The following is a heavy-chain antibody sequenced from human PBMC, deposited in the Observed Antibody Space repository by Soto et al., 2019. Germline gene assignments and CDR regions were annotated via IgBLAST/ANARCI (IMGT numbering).Heavy chain of an antibody. CDR3: AKGVGLDY. CDR2: ISYDGSNK. CDR1: GFTFSSYG. J-gene: IGHJ4*02. D-gene: IGHD1-26*01. V-gene: IGHV3-30*18. Sequence: GGSLRLSCAASGFTFSSYGMHWVRQAPGKGLEWVAVISYDGSNKYYADSVKGRFTISRDNSKNTLYLQMNSLRAEDTAVYYCAKGVGLDYWGQGTLVTVSS.